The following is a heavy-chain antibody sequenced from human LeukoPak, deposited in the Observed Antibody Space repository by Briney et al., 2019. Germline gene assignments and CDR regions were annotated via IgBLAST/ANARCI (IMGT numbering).Heavy chain of an antibody. V-gene: IGHV3-21*01. Sequence: GGSLRLSCAASGFTFSSYSMNWVRQARGKGLEWVSSISSSSSYIYYADSVKGRFTISRDNAKNSLYLQMNSLRAEDTAVYYCARETDSRSCLDYWGQGTLVTVSS. D-gene: IGHD6-13*01. CDR2: ISSSSSYI. CDR1: GFTFSSYS. J-gene: IGHJ4*02. CDR3: ARETDSRSCLDY.